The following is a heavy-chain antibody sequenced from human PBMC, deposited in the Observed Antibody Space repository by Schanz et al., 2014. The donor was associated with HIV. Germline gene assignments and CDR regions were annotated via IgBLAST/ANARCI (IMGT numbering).Heavy chain of an antibody. V-gene: IGHV3-72*01. CDR2: CANGFNDDTT. J-gene: IGHJ4*02. D-gene: IGHD1-1*01. Sequence: DVQLVESGGGLVKPGGSLRLSCAASAFTFSTYSMDWVRQAPGKGLEWVGRCANGFNDDTTYYAASVKGRFTVSRDDSKNSVYLLMNSLKTEDTAVYYCVWNRGSQHFDYWGQGTLVTVSS. CDR3: VWNRGSQHFDY. CDR1: AFTFSTYS.